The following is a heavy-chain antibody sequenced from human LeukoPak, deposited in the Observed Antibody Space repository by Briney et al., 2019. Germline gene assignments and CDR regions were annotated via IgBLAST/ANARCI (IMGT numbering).Heavy chain of an antibody. D-gene: IGHD3-22*01. V-gene: IGHV1-2*02. CDR3: ARGTARYYYDSSGYSDY. Sequence: ASVKVSCKASGYTFTSYYMHWVRQAPGQGLEWMGWINPNSGGTNYAQKFQGRVTMTRDTSISTAYMELSRLRSDDTAVYYCARGTARYYYDSSGYSDYWGQGTLVTVSS. CDR2: INPNSGGT. CDR1: GYTFTSYY. J-gene: IGHJ4*02.